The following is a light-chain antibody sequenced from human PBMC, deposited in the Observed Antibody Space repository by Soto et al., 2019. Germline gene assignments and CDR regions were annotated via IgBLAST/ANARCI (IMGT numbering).Light chain of an antibody. CDR3: CSYTSGSTPFV. CDR1: SSDVGGYNF. Sequence: QSALTQPASVSGSPGQSITISCTGTSSDVGGYNFVSWYQQHPGKAPKLMIFDVGDRPSGVSNRFSGSKSGNTASLTISGLQAEDEADYYCCSYTSGSTPFVFGTGTKVTVL. CDR2: DVG. V-gene: IGLV2-14*03. J-gene: IGLJ1*01.